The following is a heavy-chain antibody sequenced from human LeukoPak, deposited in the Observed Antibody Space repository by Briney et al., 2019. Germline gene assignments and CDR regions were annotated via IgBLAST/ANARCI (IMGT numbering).Heavy chain of an antibody. Sequence: GGSLRLSCAASGFTFSSYSMNWVRQAPGKGLEWVSSISSSSSYIYYADSVKGRFTISGDNAKNSLYLQMNSLRAEDTAVYYCARAYGGSDDDAFDIWGQGTMVTVSS. CDR3: ARAYGGSDDDAFDI. CDR1: GFTFSSYS. V-gene: IGHV3-21*01. J-gene: IGHJ3*02. D-gene: IGHD1-26*01. CDR2: ISSSSSYI.